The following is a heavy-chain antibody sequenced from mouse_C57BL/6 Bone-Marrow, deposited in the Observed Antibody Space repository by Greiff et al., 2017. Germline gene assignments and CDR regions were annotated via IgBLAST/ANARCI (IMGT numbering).Heavy chain of an antibody. CDR3: ARYMDY. Sequence: EVKLMESGGGLVQPGGSLSLSCAASGFTFTDYYMSWVRQPPGKALEWLGFFRNNANGYTTEYSASVKGRFTISRDNSQSSLYLQMNALRAEDSATYYCARYMDYWGQGTTLTVSS. V-gene: IGHV7-3*01. J-gene: IGHJ2*01. CDR2: FRNNANGYTT. CDR1: GFTFTDYY.